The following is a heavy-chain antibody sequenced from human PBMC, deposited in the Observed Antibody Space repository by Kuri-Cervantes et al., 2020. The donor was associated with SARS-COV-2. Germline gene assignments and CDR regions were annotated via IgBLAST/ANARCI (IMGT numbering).Heavy chain of an antibody. D-gene: IGHD2-2*01. CDR2: IYHSGST. CDR3: ARRSGHCSSTSCYFFDY. V-gene: IGHV4-38-2*01. J-gene: IGHJ4*02. CDR1: GYSISSGYY. Sequence: GSLRLSCAVSGYSISSGYYWGWIRQPPGKGLEWVGSIYHSGSTYYNPSLKSRVTISVDTSKNQFSLKLSSVTAADTAVYYCARRSGHCSSTSCYFFDYWGQGTLVTVSA.